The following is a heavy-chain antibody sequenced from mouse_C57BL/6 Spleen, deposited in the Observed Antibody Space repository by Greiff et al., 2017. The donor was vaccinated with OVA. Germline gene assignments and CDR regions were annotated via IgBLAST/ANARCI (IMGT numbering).Heavy chain of an antibody. D-gene: IGHD3-2*02. CDR3: ARTAQGLAMDY. CDR1: GYTFTSYW. Sequence: QVQLQQPGAELVKPGASVKLSCKASGYTFTSYWMQWVKQRPGQGLEWIGEIDPSDSYTNYNQKFKGKATLTVDTSSSTAYMQLSSLTSEDSAVYYCARTAQGLAMDYWGQGTSVTVSS. V-gene: IGHV1-50*01. J-gene: IGHJ4*01. CDR2: IDPSDSYT.